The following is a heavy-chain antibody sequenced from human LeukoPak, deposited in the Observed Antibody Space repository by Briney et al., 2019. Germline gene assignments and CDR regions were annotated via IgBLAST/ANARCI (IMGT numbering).Heavy chain of an antibody. CDR2: IRYDGSNK. CDR3: GKDLRYSIIWHSGDY. V-gene: IGHV3-30*02. D-gene: IGHD6-13*01. J-gene: IGHJ4*02. Sequence: GGSLRLSCVASGFTFSNYGMHWVRQAPGKGLEWVAFIRYDGSNKYYADFVKGRFSISRDISNNTLYLQMHSLRTDDTAVYFCGKDLRYSIIWHSGDYWGQGSLVIVSS. CDR1: GFTFSNYG.